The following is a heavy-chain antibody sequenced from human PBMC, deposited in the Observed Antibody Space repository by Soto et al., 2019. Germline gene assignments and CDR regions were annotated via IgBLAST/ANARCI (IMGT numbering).Heavy chain of an antibody. Sequence: QVQLVQSGAEVKKPGASVKVSCRTSGYIFSSYDMHWVRQAPGQRLEWMGWNSAGNGDTKYSQKFQDRVTITRDTSASTANMELSSLRSEDTAVYYCAADWLDFDYWGQGTLVTVSS. CDR3: AADWLDFDY. CDR1: GYIFSSYD. V-gene: IGHV1-3*01. CDR2: NSAGNGDT. J-gene: IGHJ4*02. D-gene: IGHD3-9*01.